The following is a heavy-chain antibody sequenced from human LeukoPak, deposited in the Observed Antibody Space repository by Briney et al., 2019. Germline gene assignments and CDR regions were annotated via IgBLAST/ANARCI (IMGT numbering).Heavy chain of an antibody. V-gene: IGHV1-18*01. CDR3: ARVGAYCTSTSCLDY. CDR2: ISAYNGNT. Sequence: ASVKVSCKAYGYTFTNYGISWMRQAPGQGLEWMGWISAYNGNTNYAQKLQGRVTMTTDTSTSTAYMELRSLTSDDTAVYYCARVGAYCTSTSCLDYWGQGTLVTVSS. J-gene: IGHJ4*02. CDR1: GYTFTNYG. D-gene: IGHD2-2*01.